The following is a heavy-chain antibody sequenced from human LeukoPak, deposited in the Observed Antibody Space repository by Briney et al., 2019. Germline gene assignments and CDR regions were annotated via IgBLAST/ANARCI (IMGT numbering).Heavy chain of an antibody. CDR1: GGSISSYY. J-gene: IGHJ4*02. CDR3: ARVLGCSTTSCYAAYIDS. V-gene: IGHV4-59*01. Sequence: SGTLSLTCTVSGGSISSYYWIWIRQPPGKGLEWIGYIYYRGRANYNSSLKSRVTISVDTSKNQFSLKLSSVTAADTAVYYCARVLGCSTTSCYAAYIDSWGQGTLVTVSS. CDR2: IYYRGRA. D-gene: IGHD2-2*01.